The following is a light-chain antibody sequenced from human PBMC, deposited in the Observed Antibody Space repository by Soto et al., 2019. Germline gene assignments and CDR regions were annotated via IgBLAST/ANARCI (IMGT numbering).Light chain of an antibody. V-gene: IGLV2-14*03. Sequence: QSALTQPASVSGPPGQSITISCAGSSSDVGGYEYVSWYQQHPGRAPKLIIYDVSNRPSGVSNRFSGAKSGNTASLTISGLQADDEADYYCYSYSTSGIHYVFGDGTKLTVL. CDR2: DVS. CDR3: YSYSTSGIHYV. CDR1: SSDVGGYEY. J-gene: IGLJ1*01.